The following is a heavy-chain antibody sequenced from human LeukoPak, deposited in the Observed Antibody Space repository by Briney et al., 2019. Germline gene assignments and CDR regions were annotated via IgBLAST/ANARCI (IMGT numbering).Heavy chain of an antibody. Sequence: ASVKVSCKASGYTFTGYYIHWVRQAPGQGLEWMGWINPNSGGRNYAQKFQGRVTMTRDTSISTAYMELSRLRSDDTAVYYCASFSPTTATFDYWGQGTLVTVSS. CDR3: ASFSPTTATFDY. V-gene: IGHV1-2*02. CDR1: GYTFTGYY. J-gene: IGHJ4*02. CDR2: INPNSGGR. D-gene: IGHD1-26*01.